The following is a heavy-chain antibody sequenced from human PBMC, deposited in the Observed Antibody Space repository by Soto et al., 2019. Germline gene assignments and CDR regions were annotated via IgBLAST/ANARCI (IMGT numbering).Heavy chain of an antibody. V-gene: IGHV4-4*02. D-gene: IGHD2-21*02. CDR3: ARVPGVVVSADDAFDI. CDR1: GGSVSSSNW. Sequence: QVQLQESGPGLVKPSGTLSLTCAVSGGSVSSSNWWSWVRQSPGKGLEWMGEIYHSGSAHYNPSLKSRATISLDKSKNQSSRMLTSVTAADTAVYYCARVPGVVVSADDAFDIWGPGTRVIVSS. CDR2: IYHSGSA. J-gene: IGHJ3*02.